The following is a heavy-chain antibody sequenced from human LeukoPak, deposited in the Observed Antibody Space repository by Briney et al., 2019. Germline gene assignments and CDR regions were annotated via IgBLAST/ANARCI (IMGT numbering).Heavy chain of an antibody. CDR2: IYYSGST. CDR1: GGSISSSSYY. CDR3: ASGLLLWFGELTPYNWFDP. J-gene: IGHJ5*02. D-gene: IGHD3-10*01. V-gene: IGHV4-39*01. Sequence: SETLSLTCTVSGGSISSSSYYWGWIRQPLGKGLEWIGSIYYSGSTYYNPSLKSRVTISVDTSKNQFSLKLSSVTAADTAVYYCASGLLLWFGELTPYNWFDPWGQGTLVTVSS.